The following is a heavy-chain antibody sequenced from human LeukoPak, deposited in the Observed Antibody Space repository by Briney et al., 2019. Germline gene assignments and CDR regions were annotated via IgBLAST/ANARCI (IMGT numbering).Heavy chain of an antibody. D-gene: IGHD2-2*01. CDR3: ARVTPYCSSTSCEDY. CDR1: GYTFTGYY. J-gene: IGHJ4*02. CDR2: INPNSGGT. Sequence: GASVKVSCKASGYTFTGYYMHWVRQAPGQGLEWMGWINPNSGGTNYAQKFQGRVTMTRDTSISTAYMELSRLRSDDTAVYYCARVTPYCSSTSCEDYWGQGTLVTVSS. V-gene: IGHV1-2*02.